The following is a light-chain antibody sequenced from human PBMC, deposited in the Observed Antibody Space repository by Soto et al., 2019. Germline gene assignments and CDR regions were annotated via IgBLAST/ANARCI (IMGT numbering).Light chain of an antibody. CDR3: SSFTNTYSYV. J-gene: IGLJ1*01. Sequence: QSALTQPASVSGSPGQSITISCTGTSGDVGAYNYVSWYQQHPGKAPRLMIYDVSNRPSGASNGFSGSKSGNTASLTISGLPAEDEADYYWSSFTNTYSYVFGTGTKLTVL. CDR2: DVS. CDR1: SGDVGAYNY. V-gene: IGLV2-14*01.